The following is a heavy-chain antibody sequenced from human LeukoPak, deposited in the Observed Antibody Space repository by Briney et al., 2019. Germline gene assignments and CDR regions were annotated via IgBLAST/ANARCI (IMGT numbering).Heavy chain of an antibody. CDR3: ARQVTVGSFFDY. Sequence: SETLSLTCTVSGGSISSSSYYWGWIRQPPGKGLEWIGSIYYSGSTYYNPSLKSRVTISVDTSRNQFSLKLSSVTAADTAVYYCARQVTVGSFFDYWGQGTLVTVSS. D-gene: IGHD2-21*02. J-gene: IGHJ4*02. CDR1: GGSISSSSYY. CDR2: IYYSGST. V-gene: IGHV4-39*01.